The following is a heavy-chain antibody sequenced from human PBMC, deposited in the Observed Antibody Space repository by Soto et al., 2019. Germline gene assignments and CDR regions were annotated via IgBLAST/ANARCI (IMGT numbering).Heavy chain of an antibody. V-gene: IGHV4-39*01. J-gene: IGHJ6*02. CDR3: APLTVSLSGPYGIHV. Sequence: PSVTMSLTSSVSGDSCSISDSYWAWINQPPGKWLEWIGSMFYSGLTYYNPSLYSRVTLSVDTSKNHFSVRLNSVTAADTAVYYCAPLTVSLSGPYGIHVWGQGTTVTVSS. D-gene: IGHD2-15*01. CDR1: GDSCSISDSY. CDR2: MFYSGLT.